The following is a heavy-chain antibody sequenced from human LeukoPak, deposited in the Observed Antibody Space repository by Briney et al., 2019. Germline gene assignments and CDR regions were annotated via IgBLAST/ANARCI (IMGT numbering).Heavy chain of an antibody. J-gene: IGHJ4*02. CDR2: MNPNSGNT. Sequence: ASVKVSCKASGYTFASYYMHWVRQAPGQGLEWMGWMNPNSGNTGYAQKFQGRITMTRNTSISTAYMELSSLKSEDTAVYYCARGLGRTAMVTRGGVRFDYWGQGTLVTVSS. D-gene: IGHD5-18*01. V-gene: IGHV1-8*02. CDR1: GYTFASYY. CDR3: ARGLGRTAMVTRGGVRFDY.